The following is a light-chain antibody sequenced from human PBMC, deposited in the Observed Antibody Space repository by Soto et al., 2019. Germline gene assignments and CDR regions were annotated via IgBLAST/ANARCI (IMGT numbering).Light chain of an antibody. Sequence: DIQMTQSPSSLSASVGDRVTISCRASQSISNHLNWYQQKPGKAPKLLIYAASSLQSGVPSRFSGSGSGTDFTLTISSLQVEDFASYYCQQSHGTPYLYTFGQGTKLEIK. CDR2: AAS. J-gene: IGKJ2*01. V-gene: IGKV1-39*01. CDR3: QQSHGTPYLYT. CDR1: QSISNH.